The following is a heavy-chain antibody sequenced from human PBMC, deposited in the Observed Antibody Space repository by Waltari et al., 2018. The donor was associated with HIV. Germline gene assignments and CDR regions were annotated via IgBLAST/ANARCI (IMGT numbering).Heavy chain of an antibody. CDR3: ARGRGGPDY. V-gene: IGHV3-30*10. Sequence: QVQLVASGGGVVQPGRSLRLSCAASGFTFSSYAMHWVRQAPGKGLEWVTVIAYDGSEKYYTDSVKGRFTISRDNSKNTLYLQMNSLRPEDTAVYYCARGRGGPDYWGQGTLVTVSS. D-gene: IGHD3-10*01. CDR1: GFTFSSYA. J-gene: IGHJ4*02. CDR2: IAYDGSEK.